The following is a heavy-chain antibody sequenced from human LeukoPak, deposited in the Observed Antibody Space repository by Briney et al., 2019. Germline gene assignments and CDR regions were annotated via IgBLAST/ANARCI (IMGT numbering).Heavy chain of an antibody. V-gene: IGHV3-21*04. CDR2: ISTSSVYK. CDR3: ARDDLRDEGFDV. CDR1: GFTFTNYN. Sequence: PGGSLRLSCSASGFTFTNYNMNWVRQAPGKGLEWVSSISTSSVYKHYADSVKGRFTISRDSVTNSVYLQMNSLRAEDTAFYYCARDDLRDEGFDVWGQGTMVTVSS. J-gene: IGHJ3*01.